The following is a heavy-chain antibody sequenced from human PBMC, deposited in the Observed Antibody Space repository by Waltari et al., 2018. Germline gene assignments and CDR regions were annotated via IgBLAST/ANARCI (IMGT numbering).Heavy chain of an antibody. CDR1: GYTFTSYA. J-gene: IGHJ6*02. CDR2: INAGNGNT. Sequence: QSGAEVKKPGASVKVSCKASGYTFTSYAMHWVRQAPGQRLEWMGWINAGNGNTKYSQKFQGRVTITRDTSASTAYMELSSLRSEDTAVYYCARGTTMVRGVIASYYYYYGMDVWG. V-gene: IGHV1-3*01. D-gene: IGHD3-10*01. CDR3: ARGTTMVRGVIASYYYYYGMDV.